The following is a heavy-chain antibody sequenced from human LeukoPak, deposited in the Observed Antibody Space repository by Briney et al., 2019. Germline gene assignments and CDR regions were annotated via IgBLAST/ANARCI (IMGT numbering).Heavy chain of an antibody. CDR2: IYYSGST. Sequence: SETLSLTCTVSGGSISSYYWSWIRQPPGKGLEWIGYIYYSGSTNYNPSLKSRVTMSVDTTKNQFSLKLSSVTAADTAVYYCASLFRPTLYGMDVWGQGTTVTVSS. J-gene: IGHJ6*02. D-gene: IGHD2/OR15-2a*01. V-gene: IGHV4-59*12. CDR3: ASLFRPTLYGMDV. CDR1: GGSISSYY.